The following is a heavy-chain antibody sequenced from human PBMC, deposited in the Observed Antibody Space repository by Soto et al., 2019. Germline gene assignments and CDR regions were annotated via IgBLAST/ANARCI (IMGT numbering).Heavy chain of an antibody. Sequence: VGSLRLSCAVSGFTFSSYAMNWVRQAPGKGLEWVSVISGSGGSAYYADSVKGRFTISRDNSKNTLYLQMNSLRAEDTAVYYCAKRNYGSEFDYWGQGTLVTVSS. D-gene: IGHD3-10*01. V-gene: IGHV3-23*01. CDR2: ISGSGGSA. CDR1: GFTFSSYA. J-gene: IGHJ4*02. CDR3: AKRNYGSEFDY.